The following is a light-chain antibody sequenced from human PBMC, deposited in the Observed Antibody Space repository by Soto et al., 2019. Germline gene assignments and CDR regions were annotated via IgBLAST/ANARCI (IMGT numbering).Light chain of an antibody. CDR3: QSYDTSLSGSDVI. Sequence: QSVLTQPPSVSGAPGQRVTISCTGSSSNIGAGYGVQWYQQLPGTAPKLLIYDNDYRPSGVPDRFSGSKSGTSASRAITGLQAEDEADYYCQSYDTSLSGSDVIFGGGTKVTVL. V-gene: IGLV1-40*01. J-gene: IGLJ2*01. CDR2: DND. CDR1: SSNIGAGYG.